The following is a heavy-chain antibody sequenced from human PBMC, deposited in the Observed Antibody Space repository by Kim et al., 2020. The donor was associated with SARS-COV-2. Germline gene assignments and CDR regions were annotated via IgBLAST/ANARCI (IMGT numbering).Heavy chain of an antibody. D-gene: IGHD3-3*01. CDR2: FTSDGGFT. V-gene: IGHV3-64D*06. J-gene: IGHJ4*02. CDR1: GFTFSTYT. CDR3: VKDRLRFLEWSFDY. Sequence: GGSLRLSCSASGFTFSTYTMHWVRQAPGKGLEYVAVFTSDGGFTYYADSVKGRFTISRDNSKNTLYLQMSSLRVEDTAVYYCVKDRLRFLEWSFDYWGQGTLVTVSS.